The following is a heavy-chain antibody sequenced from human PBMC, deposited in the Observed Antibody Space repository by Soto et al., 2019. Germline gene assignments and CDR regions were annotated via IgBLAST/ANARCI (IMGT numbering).Heavy chain of an antibody. J-gene: IGHJ3*02. Sequence: GESLKISCAASGFTFSSYEMNWVRQAPGKGLEWVSYISSSGSTIYYADSVKGRFTISRDNAKNSLYLQMNSLRAEDTAGYYCARAGFLEWLPTGAFDIWGQGTMVTVS. CDR3: ARAGFLEWLPTGAFDI. V-gene: IGHV3-48*03. CDR2: ISSSGSTI. D-gene: IGHD3-3*01. CDR1: GFTFSSYE.